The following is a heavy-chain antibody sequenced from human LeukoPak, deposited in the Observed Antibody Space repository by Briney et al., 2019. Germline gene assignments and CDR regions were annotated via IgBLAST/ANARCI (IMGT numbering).Heavy chain of an antibody. V-gene: IGHV4-4*02. J-gene: IGHJ3*01. Sequence: SPSGTLSLTCAVSGGSISSSNWWSWVRQPPGKGLEWIGEVYHSGSTNNNPSLKSRVTISIDKSKHQFSLKLTSVTAADTAVYYCAGGDYSSSFDFWGQGTMVTVSS. CDR1: GGSISSSNW. CDR2: VYHSGST. CDR3: AGGDYSSSFDF. D-gene: IGHD6-13*01.